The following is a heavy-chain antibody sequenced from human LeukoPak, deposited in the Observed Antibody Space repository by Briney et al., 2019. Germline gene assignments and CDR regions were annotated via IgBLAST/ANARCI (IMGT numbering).Heavy chain of an antibody. Sequence: SETLSLTCTVSGGSISLYYWNWIRQPAGKGLEWIGRIFTSGIANYNPSLKSRVTMSVDTSKSQFSLALSSVTAADTAVYYCAREISGSYYNPLGYMDVWGKGTTVTVSS. CDR1: GGSISLYY. CDR3: AREISGSYYNPLGYMDV. J-gene: IGHJ6*03. D-gene: IGHD3-10*01. V-gene: IGHV4-4*07. CDR2: IFTSGIA.